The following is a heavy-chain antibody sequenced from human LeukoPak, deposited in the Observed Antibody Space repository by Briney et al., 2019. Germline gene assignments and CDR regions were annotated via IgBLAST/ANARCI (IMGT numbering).Heavy chain of an antibody. V-gene: IGHV1-8*01. J-gene: IGHJ5*02. Sequence: ASVNVSCMASGYTFTSYDINWVRQATGQGLEWMGWMNPNSGNTGYEQKFQGRVTMTRNTSISTAYMELSSLRSEDTAVDYCARAVRMVRGVKSFDPWGQGTLVSVSS. CDR2: MNPNSGNT. D-gene: IGHD3-10*01. CDR1: GYTFTSYD. CDR3: ARAVRMVRGVKSFDP.